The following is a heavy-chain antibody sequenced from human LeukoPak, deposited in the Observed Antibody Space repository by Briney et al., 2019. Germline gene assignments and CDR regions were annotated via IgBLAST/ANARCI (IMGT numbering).Heavy chain of an antibody. Sequence: GGSLRLTCSASGFIFTNHWMTWVRQAPGKGLEWVANIKQDGSEKYYVDSVKGRFTISRDNSKDTLYLQMNSLRAEDTAVYYCANRPLNSASGWYGVDYWGQGTLVTVSS. J-gene: IGHJ4*02. CDR3: ANRPLNSASGWYGVDY. D-gene: IGHD6-19*01. V-gene: IGHV3-7*05. CDR2: IKQDGSEK. CDR1: GFIFTNHW.